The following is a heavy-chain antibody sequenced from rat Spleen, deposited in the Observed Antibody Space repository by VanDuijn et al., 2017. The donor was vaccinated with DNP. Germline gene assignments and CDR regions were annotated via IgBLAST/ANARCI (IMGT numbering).Heavy chain of an antibody. CDR1: GLSLTSNS. CDR2: IWNNGGT. D-gene: IGHD4-3*01. V-gene: IGHV2-47*01. Sequence: QVQLRESGPGLVQPSQTLSLTCTVSGLSLTSNSVSWIRQPPGKGLEWMGLIWNNGGTDYNSAIKSRLSISRDTSKSQVFLKMNSLQTEDTATYYCARDLIIRDTTSAMDAWGQGTSVTVSS. CDR3: ARDLIIRDTTSAMDA. J-gene: IGHJ4*01.